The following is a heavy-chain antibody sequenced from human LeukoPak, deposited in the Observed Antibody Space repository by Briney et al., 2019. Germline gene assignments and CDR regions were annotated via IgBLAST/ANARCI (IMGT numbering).Heavy chain of an antibody. V-gene: IGHV3-21*01. CDR2: ISSSSIYI. CDR3: ARDAGYGYDRFDY. J-gene: IGHJ4*02. D-gene: IGHD5-18*01. CDR1: GFIFSSYS. Sequence: GGSLRLSCAASGFIFSSYSMNWVRQAPGKGLEWVSSISSSSIYIYYADSVKGRFTISRDNAKNSLYLQMNSLRAEDTAVYYCARDAGYGYDRFDYWGQGTQVTVSS.